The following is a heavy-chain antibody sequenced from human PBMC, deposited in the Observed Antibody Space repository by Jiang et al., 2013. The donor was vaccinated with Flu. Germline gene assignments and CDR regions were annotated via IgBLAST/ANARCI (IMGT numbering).Heavy chain of an antibody. Sequence: KPTQTLTLTCTFSGFSLSTSGMCVSWIRQPPGKALEWLALIDWDDDKYYSTSLKTRLTISKDTSKNQVVLTMTNMDPVDTATYYCARTYRLIRYFDWLPDRGMDAWGQGTTVTVSS. CDR1: GFSLSTSGMC. D-gene: IGHD3-9*01. CDR3: ARTYRLIRYFDWLPDRGMDA. CDR2: IDWDDDK. V-gene: IGHV2-70*01. J-gene: IGHJ6*02.